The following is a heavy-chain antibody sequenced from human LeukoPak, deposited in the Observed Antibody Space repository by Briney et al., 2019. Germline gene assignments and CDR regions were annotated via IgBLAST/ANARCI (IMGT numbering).Heavy chain of an antibody. CDR1: GGSISSSSYY. J-gene: IGHJ4*02. V-gene: IGHV4-39*01. D-gene: IGHD6-13*01. CDR3: ARFSSSWYSFDY. Sequence: SSETLSLTCTVSGGSISSSSYYWGWIRRPPGKGLEWIGRIYYSGSTYYEPSLKSRVTISVDTSKSQFSMKLSSVTAADTAVYYCARFSSSWYSFDYWGQGTLVTVSS. CDR2: IYYSGST.